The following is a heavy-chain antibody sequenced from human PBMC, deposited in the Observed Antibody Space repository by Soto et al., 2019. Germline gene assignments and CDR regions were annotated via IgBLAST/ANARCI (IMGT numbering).Heavy chain of an antibody. V-gene: IGHV3-30-3*01. CDR3: ARDLGTMIVPLGGMDV. CDR1: GFTFSSYA. CDR2: ISYDGSNK. D-gene: IGHD3-22*01. J-gene: IGHJ6*02. Sequence: GGSLRLSCAASGFTFSSYAMHWVRQAPGKGLEWVAVISYDGSNKYYADSVKGRFTISRDNSKNTLYLQMNSLRAEDTAVYYCARDLGTMIVPLGGMDVWGQGTTVTVSS.